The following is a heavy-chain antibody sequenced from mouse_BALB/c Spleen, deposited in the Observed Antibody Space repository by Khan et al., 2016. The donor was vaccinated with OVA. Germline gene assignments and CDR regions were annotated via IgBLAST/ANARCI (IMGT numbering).Heavy chain of an antibody. Sequence: QVQLKQSGAELARPGASVKLSCKASGYTFTNYWMQWVRQRPGQGLEWIGAIYPGDGDSTYTQKYKDKAKLTADTSSKTAYIDLRNLASEDTAVSDCARQEDGRGGLDYWGQGTTLTVSS. CDR2: IYPGDGDS. CDR1: GYTFTNYW. V-gene: IGHV1-87*01. J-gene: IGHJ2*01. CDR3: ARQEDGRGGLDY. D-gene: IGHD3-2*01.